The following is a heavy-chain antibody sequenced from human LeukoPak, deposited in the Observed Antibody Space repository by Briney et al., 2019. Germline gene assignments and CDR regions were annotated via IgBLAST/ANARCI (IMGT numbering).Heavy chain of an antibody. CDR1: GFTFSNAW. CDR3: ASYGSGSHDY. J-gene: IGHJ4*02. CDR2: IKTKTEGGTT. D-gene: IGHD3-10*01. Sequence: GGSLRLSCAASGFTFSNAWMNWVRQAPGKGLEWVGRIKTKTEGGTTDYAAPVKGRFTISRDDSKNTVYLQMNSLKTEDTAVYYCASYGSGSHDYWGQGSLVTVSS. V-gene: IGHV3-15*01.